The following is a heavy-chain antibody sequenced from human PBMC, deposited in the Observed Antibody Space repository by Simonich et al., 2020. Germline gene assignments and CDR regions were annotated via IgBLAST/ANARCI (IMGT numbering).Heavy chain of an antibody. J-gene: IGHJ6*03. CDR1: GFTLSGYW. Sequence: EGQLVESGGGLFQPGGSLGLSGAASGFTLSGYWMSWVGRAPGKGLGGGANIKQDGSEKYYGDPVKGRLTISRDNAKNSLYLQMNSLRAEDTAVYYCARDGLGTAYYYYMDVWGKGTTVTVSS. CDR3: ARDGLGTAYYYYMDV. D-gene: IGHD7-27*01. CDR2: IKQDGSEK. V-gene: IGHV3-7*01.